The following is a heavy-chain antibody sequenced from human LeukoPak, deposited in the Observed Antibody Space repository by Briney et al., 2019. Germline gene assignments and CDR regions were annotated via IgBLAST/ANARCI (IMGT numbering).Heavy chain of an antibody. Sequence: GGTLRLSCAASGFTFSSYGMSWVRQAPGKGLEWVSAISGSGGNTYYADSVKGRFTIYNSKNTLYLQMNSLRAKDTAVYYCAKPARTDAFDIWGQGTMITASS. J-gene: IGHJ3*02. CDR1: GFTFSSYG. CDR3: AKPARTDAFDI. CDR2: ISGSGGNT. V-gene: IGHV3-23*01. D-gene: IGHD1-14*01.